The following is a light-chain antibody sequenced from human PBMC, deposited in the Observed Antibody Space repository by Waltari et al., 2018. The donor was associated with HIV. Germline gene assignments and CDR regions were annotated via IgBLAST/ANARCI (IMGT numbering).Light chain of an antibody. Sequence: QSALTQPASVSGSLGQSITFSCTGTSSDIGGYDYVSWYQQHPGEAPKIIIYDVTNRPSGISDRFSGSKSGDTASLTISGLQAEDEADNYCTSFTTTTAWVFGGGTKLTVL. J-gene: IGLJ3*02. CDR1: SSDIGGYDY. CDR2: DVT. CDR3: TSFTTTTAWV. V-gene: IGLV2-14*03.